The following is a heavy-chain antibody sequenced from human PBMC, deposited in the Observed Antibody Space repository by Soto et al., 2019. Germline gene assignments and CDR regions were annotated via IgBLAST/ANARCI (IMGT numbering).Heavy chain of an antibody. CDR2: IHYSGRT. Sequence: SETLSLTCTVSGDSISGYYWSWIRQPPGGGLEWIGFIHYSGRTSYSPSLKSRVTISVDTSKNQFSLNLSSVTAADTAVFYCVIHMNSYGSEAFDYWGQGTLVTVSS. CDR3: VIHMNSYGSEAFDY. D-gene: IGHD5-18*01. J-gene: IGHJ4*02. CDR1: GDSISGYY. V-gene: IGHV4-59*08.